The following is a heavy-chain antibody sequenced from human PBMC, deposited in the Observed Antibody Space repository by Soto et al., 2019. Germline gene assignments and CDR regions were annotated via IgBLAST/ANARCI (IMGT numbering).Heavy chain of an antibody. V-gene: IGHV3-23*01. CDR3: ATDQCSSWYEIDY. D-gene: IGHD6-13*01. Sequence: EVQLLESGGGLVQPGGSLRLSCAASGFTFSNYAVTWVRQAPGKGLEWVSTISGSGGSTYYADSVKGRFTISRDNSKNTLYLQMNSLRAEDTAVYYCATDQCSSWYEIDYWGQVTLVTVSS. CDR2: ISGSGGST. J-gene: IGHJ4*02. CDR1: GFTFSNYA.